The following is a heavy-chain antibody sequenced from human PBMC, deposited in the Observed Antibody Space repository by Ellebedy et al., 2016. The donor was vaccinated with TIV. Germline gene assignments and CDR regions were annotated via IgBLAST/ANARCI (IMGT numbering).Heavy chain of an antibody. CDR1: GFSFRSYW. J-gene: IGHJ3*02. Sequence: GESLKISCGASGFSFRSYWMSWVRQAPGRGLEWVANINQLESERHYVDSVRGRFTISRDNARNALYLQMNSLTVEDTAVYYCVTDGSYGDYLSPAHAFEIWGQGTVVAVSS. V-gene: IGHV3-7*01. CDR2: INQLESER. D-gene: IGHD4-17*01. CDR3: VTDGSYGDYLSPAHAFEI.